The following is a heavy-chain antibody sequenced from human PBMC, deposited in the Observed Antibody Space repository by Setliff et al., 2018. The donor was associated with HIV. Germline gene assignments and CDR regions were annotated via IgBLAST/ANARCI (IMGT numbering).Heavy chain of an antibody. D-gene: IGHD3-16*01. CDR1: GFTFSNYW. CDR3: ARDYVWGRRAFDI. CDR2: IKPDGSEK. J-gene: IGHJ3*02. V-gene: IGHV3-7*01. Sequence: GGSLRLSCAASGFTFSNYWMSWVRQTPGKGQEWVANIKPDGSEKYYVDSVKGRFTISRDNAENSLYLQMNSLRAEDTAVYYCARDYVWGRRAFDIWGPGTMVTVSS.